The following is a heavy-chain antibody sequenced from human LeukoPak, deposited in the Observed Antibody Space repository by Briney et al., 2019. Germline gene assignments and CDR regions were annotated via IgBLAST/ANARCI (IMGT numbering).Heavy chain of an antibody. D-gene: IGHD2-15*01. Sequence: PGGSLRLSCAASGFTFSSYWMSWVRQAPGKGLEWVANIKGDGSDNHYVDSVRGRFTISRDYSKNTLYLQMNSLRAEDTAVYYCARGGMYCSGGSCYLFDYWGQGTLVTVSS. CDR2: IKGDGSDN. J-gene: IGHJ4*02. CDR3: ARGGMYCSGGSCYLFDY. V-gene: IGHV3-7*02. CDR1: GFTFSSYW.